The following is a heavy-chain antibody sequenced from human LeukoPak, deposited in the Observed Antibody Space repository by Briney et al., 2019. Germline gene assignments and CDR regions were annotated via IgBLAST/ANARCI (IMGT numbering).Heavy chain of an antibody. V-gene: IGHV4-59*08. CDR2: IFYIGSI. D-gene: IGHD2-2*01. Sequence: SEGLCVTPVDAVDSTSSSIWCSIWPRLGRGVWRIGSIFYIGSINYTPSLKSRVTISVDTSKNQSSLQLSSVTAADTAVYYCARLLGRPAARAYYYGMDVWGQGTTVTVSS. CDR1: VDSTSSSI. J-gene: IGHJ6*02. CDR3: ARLLGRPAARAYYYGMDV.